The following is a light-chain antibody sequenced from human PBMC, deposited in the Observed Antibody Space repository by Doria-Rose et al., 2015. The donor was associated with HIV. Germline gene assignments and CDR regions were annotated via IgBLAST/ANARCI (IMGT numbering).Light chain of an antibody. V-gene: IGKV1-5*03. CDR2: TAS. CDR3: QHFDKYFYWT. Sequence: DIQLTQSPSTLSASVGDRVTITCRDSQSISNWLAWYQQKPGQAPNLLIYTASTLHSGVPSRFRGSGSGTEFTLTLNSLQPDDFATYYCQHFDKYFYWTFGHGTKVDIK. CDR1: QSISNW. J-gene: IGKJ1*01.